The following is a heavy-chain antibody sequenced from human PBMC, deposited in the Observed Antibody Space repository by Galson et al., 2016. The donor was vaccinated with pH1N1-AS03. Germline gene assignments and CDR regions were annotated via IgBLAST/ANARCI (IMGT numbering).Heavy chain of an antibody. J-gene: IGHJ6*03. V-gene: IGHV1-3*01. CDR1: GYTFKSHG. D-gene: IGHD4-23*01. Sequence: SVKVSCKASGYTFKSHGISWVRQAPGQGLECLGWINGGNGNTKYSQRFQGRVSITSDTTASTAYMELSSLKYEDTAVYYCARVGGYGGNAPSYYYYYYMDVWGTGTTVTVSS. CDR3: ARVGGYGGNAPSYYYYYYMDV. CDR2: INGGNGNT.